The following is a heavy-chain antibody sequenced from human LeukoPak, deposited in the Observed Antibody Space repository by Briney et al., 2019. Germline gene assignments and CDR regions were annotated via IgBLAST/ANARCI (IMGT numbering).Heavy chain of an antibody. CDR2: IFYSGST. CDR1: GGSFSGYY. D-gene: IGHD3-22*01. CDR3: ASDSFYDSGGYFYY. Sequence: SETLSLTCAVYGGSFSGYYWRWIRQPPGKGLEWIGNIFYSGSTYYSPSLKSRVTMSVDTSKNQFSMKLTSVTAADTAVYYCASDSFYDSGGYFYYWGQGTPVTVSS. J-gene: IGHJ4*02. V-gene: IGHV4-34*12.